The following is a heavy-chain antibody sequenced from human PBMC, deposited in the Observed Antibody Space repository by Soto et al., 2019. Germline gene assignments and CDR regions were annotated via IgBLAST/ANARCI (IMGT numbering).Heavy chain of an antibody. V-gene: IGHV3-7*01. CDR3: ASDSLYSSSPRGPTGGMDV. CDR1: GFTFSSYW. J-gene: IGHJ6*02. Sequence: EVQLVESGGGLVQPGGSLRLSCAASGFTFSSYWMSWVRQAPGKGLEWVANIKQDGSEKYYVDSVKGRFTISRDNAKNALYLQMSRLRAEDTAVYYCASDSLYSSSPRGPTGGMDVWGQGTTVTVSS. CDR2: IKQDGSEK. D-gene: IGHD6-6*01.